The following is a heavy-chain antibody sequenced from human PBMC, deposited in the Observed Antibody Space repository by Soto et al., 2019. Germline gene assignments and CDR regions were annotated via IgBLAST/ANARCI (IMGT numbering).Heavy chain of an antibody. J-gene: IGHJ4*02. D-gene: IGHD3-10*01. CDR2: FDPEDGET. CDR3: ATDPNRLLWFGESRGGY. CDR1: GYTLTELS. Sequence: ASVKVSCKVSGYTLTELSMHWVRQAPGKGLEWMGGFDPEDGETIYAQKFQGRVTMTEDTSTDTAYMELSSLRSEDTAVYYCATDPNRLLWFGESRGGYWGQGTLVTVSS. V-gene: IGHV1-24*01.